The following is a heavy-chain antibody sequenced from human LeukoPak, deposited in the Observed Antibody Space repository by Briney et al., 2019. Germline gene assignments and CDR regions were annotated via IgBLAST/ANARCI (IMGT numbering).Heavy chain of an antibody. CDR1: GGSFSGYY. D-gene: IGHD4-17*01. CDR2: IYYSGST. J-gene: IGHJ3*02. CDR3: AKRNTVTLPEDAFDI. Sequence: SETLSLTCAVYGGSFSGYYWSWIRQPPGKGLEWIGSIYYSGSTYYNPSLKSRVTISVDTSKNQFSLKLSSVTAADTAVYHCAKRNTVTLPEDAFDIWGQGTMVTVSS. V-gene: IGHV4-34*01.